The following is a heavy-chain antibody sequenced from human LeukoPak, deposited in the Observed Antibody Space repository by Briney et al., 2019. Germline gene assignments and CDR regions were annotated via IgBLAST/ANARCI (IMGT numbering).Heavy chain of an antibody. J-gene: IGHJ4*02. D-gene: IGHD5-12*01. CDR1: GFTVSSNY. CDR3: ARAVDMGGHFDY. Sequence: TGGSLRLSCAASGFTVSSNYMSWVRQAPGKGLEWVSVIYSGGRTYYADSVKGRFTISRDNSKNTVNLQMNSLRAEDTAVYYCARAVDMGGHFDYWGQGTLVTVSS. V-gene: IGHV3-66*01. CDR2: IYSGGRT.